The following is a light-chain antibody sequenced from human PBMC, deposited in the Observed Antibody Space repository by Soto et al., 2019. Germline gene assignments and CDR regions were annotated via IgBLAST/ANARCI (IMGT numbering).Light chain of an antibody. V-gene: IGKV1-27*01. J-gene: IGKJ1*01. CDR1: QVINNY. CDR3: QKYNSAPWT. Sequence: DIQMTQSPSSLSASVGDRVTITCRASQVINNYLAWYQQKPGKVPKLLIHAASTLQSGVPFRFSGSGSGIDFTLTISSLQPEDVATYYCQKYNSAPWTFGQGTKVEIK. CDR2: AAS.